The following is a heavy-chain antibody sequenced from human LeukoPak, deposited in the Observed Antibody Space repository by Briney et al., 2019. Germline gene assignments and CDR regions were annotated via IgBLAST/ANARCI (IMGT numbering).Heavy chain of an antibody. CDR1: GFTFSSYW. J-gene: IGHJ3*02. D-gene: IGHD2-8*02. CDR3: ARVNTGAFDI. CDR2: IKQDGTEK. Sequence: GGSLRPSFAPSGFTFSSYWLTWFGQPPGKGLEWVANIKQDGTEKYYVDSVRGRFTISRDNAKNSLYLQMNSLRAEDTAVYYCARVNTGAFDIWGQGTMVTVSS. V-gene: IGHV3-7*01.